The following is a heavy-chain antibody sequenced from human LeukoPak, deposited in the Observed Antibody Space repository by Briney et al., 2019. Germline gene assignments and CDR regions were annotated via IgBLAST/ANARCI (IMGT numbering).Heavy chain of an antibody. Sequence: SETLSLTCNVSGDSISRSRHFWAWIRQPPGKGLEWIGSIYYSGSTYYNPSLKSRVTISVDTSKNQFSLKLSSVTAADTAVYYCASQTGIAAAGDDWWFDPWGQGTLVTVSS. CDR3: ASQTGIAAAGDDWWFDP. CDR2: IYYSGST. CDR1: GDSISRSRHF. V-gene: IGHV4-39*07. D-gene: IGHD6-13*01. J-gene: IGHJ5*02.